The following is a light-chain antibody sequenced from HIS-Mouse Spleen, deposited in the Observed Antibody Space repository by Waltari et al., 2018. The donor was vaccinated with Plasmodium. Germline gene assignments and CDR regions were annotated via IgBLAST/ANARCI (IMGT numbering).Light chain of an antibody. CDR3: QSADSSGTYV. CDR2: KDS. Sequence: SYELTQPPSVSVSPGQTARITCSGDALPTQYAYWYQQKPGPAPVLVIYKDSERHSGMPDRFSGARSGTTVTLTISGGQVEDEADYYCQSADSSGTYVFGTGTKVTVL. J-gene: IGLJ1*01. CDR1: ALPTQY. V-gene: IGLV3-25*03.